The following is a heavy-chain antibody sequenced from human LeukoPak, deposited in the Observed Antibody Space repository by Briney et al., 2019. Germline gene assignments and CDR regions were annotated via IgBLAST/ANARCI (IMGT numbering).Heavy chain of an antibody. CDR1: GYTFTSYI. J-gene: IGHJ6*03. CDR2: INAYNGKR. Sequence: ASVNVSFKASGYTFTSYIISWVGQAPGHALEGMGWINAYNGKRDYAQRVQGRVTMTTDTSTSTAYMELRSLRSDDTAVYYCARDRHIAAAVYYYYMDVWGKGTPVTVSS. D-gene: IGHD6-13*01. CDR3: ARDRHIAAAVYYYYMDV. V-gene: IGHV1-18*01.